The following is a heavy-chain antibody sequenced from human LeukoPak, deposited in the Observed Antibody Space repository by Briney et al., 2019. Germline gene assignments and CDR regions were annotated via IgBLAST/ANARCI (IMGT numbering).Heavy chain of an antibody. CDR3: ARSSYDFWSGYYIWTTQNLYYYYYMDV. D-gene: IGHD3-3*01. Sequence: ASVTVSCKASGYTFTSYAMNWVRQAPGQGLEWMGWINTNTGNPTYAQGFTGRFVFSLDTSVSTAYLQISSLKAEDTAVYYCARSSYDFWSGYYIWTTQNLYYYYYMDVWGKGTTVTVSS. J-gene: IGHJ6*03. V-gene: IGHV7-4-1*02. CDR2: INTNTGNP. CDR1: GYTFTSYA.